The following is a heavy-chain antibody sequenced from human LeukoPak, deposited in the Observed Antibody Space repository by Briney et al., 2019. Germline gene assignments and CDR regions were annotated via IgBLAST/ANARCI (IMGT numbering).Heavy chain of an antibody. D-gene: IGHD1-26*01. CDR3: TKGLGSGNYFDY. Sequence: GGSLRLSCAASGFTFSGYAMSWARQAPGKGLEWVSGLSGSGGSTDYADPVKGRFTISRDNSKNTMYLQMNSLRDEDTAVYYCTKGLGSGNYFDYWGQGTLVTVSS. J-gene: IGHJ4*02. V-gene: IGHV3-23*01. CDR2: LSGSGGST. CDR1: GFTFSGYA.